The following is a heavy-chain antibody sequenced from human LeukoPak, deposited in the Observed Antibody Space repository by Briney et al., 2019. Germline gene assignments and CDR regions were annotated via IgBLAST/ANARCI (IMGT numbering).Heavy chain of an antibody. CDR3: ARDGSWSSSYNWFDP. Sequence: ASVKVSCKASGYTFTGYYMHWVRQAPGQGLEWMGWINPNSGGTNYAQKFQGGVTMTRDTSISTAYMELSRLRSDDTAVYYCARDGSWSSSYNWFDPWGQGTLVTVSS. D-gene: IGHD6-13*01. CDR2: INPNSGGT. V-gene: IGHV1-2*02. J-gene: IGHJ5*02. CDR1: GYTFTGYY.